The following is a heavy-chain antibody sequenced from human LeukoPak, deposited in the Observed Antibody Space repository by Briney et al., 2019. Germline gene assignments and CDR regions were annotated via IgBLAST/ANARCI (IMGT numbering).Heavy chain of an antibody. CDR2: IYYGGST. D-gene: IGHD2-21*02. CDR3: ARVRVTRDEYYFDY. CDR1: GGPISSGYYY. J-gene: IGHJ4*02. V-gene: IGHV4-61*10. Sequence: SQTLSLTCTVSGGPISSGYYYWSWIRQPAGKGLEWIGYIYYGGSTNYNPSLKSRVTISVDTSKNQFSLKLSSVTAADTAVYYCARVRVTRDEYYFDYWGQGTLVTVSS.